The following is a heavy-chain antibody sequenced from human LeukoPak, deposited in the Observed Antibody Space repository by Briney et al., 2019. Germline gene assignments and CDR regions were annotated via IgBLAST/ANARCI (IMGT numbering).Heavy chain of an antibody. CDR2: INSAGSTT. V-gene: IGHV3-74*01. CDR3: ASSYGSGRFDP. Sequence: GGSLRLSCPASGFTFSSYWMHWVRQAPGKGLVWVSLINSAGSTTTYAGSVKGRFTISRDNAKNTLYLQMNSLRAADTAVYYCASSYGSGRFDPWGQGTLVTVSS. CDR1: GFTFSSYW. D-gene: IGHD3-10*01. J-gene: IGHJ5*02.